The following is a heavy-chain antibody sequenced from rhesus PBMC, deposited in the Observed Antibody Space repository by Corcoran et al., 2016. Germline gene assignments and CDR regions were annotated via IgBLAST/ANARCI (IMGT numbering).Heavy chain of an antibody. CDR2: ISYSGST. V-gene: IGHV4-122*02. CDR3: ARDRVGTVTTKGYFEF. Sequence: QVQLQESGPGLLKPSETLSLTCAVSGYSISSGYGWSWIRQPPGKGLEWIVYISYSGSTSYNPSLKSRVTISTDTSKNQFSLKLSSVTAADTAVYYCARDRVGTVTTKGYFEFWGQGALVTVSS. J-gene: IGHJ1*01. CDR1: GYSISSGYG. D-gene: IGHD4-23*01.